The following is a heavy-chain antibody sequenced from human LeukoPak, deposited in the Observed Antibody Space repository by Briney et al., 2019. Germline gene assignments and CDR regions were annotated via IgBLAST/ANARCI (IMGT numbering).Heavy chain of an antibody. Sequence: SETLSLTCTVSGGSISSYYWSWIRQPPGKGLEWIGYIYYSGSTNYNPSLKSRVTISVDTSKNQFSLKLSSVTAADTAVYYCARIRAPSRASWCRGAFDIWGQGTMVTVSS. CDR3: ARIRAPSRASWCRGAFDI. D-gene: IGHD3-10*01. V-gene: IGHV4-59*08. CDR1: GGSISSYY. CDR2: IYYSGST. J-gene: IGHJ3*02.